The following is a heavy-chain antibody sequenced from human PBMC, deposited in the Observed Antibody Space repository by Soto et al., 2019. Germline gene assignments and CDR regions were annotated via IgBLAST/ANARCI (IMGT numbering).Heavy chain of an antibody. D-gene: IGHD2-8*01. CDR1: GGSFSGYY. J-gene: IGHJ5*02. CDR2: INHSGST. CDR3: ARGRRPYCTNGVCYSEKPRAENNWFDP. V-gene: IGHV4-34*01. Sequence: SETLSLTCAVYGGSFSGYYWSWIRQPPGKGLEWIGEINHSGSTNYNPSLKSRVTISVDTSKNQFSLKLSSVTAADTAVYYCARGRRPYCTNGVCYSEKPRAENNWFDPWGQGTLVTVSS.